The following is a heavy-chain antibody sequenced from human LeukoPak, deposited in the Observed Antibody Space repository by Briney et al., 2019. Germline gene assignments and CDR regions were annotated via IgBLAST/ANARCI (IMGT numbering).Heavy chain of an antibody. Sequence: MASETLSLTCTVSGGSISSGGYYWSWIRQPPGKGLEWIGYICTSGSTNYNPSLKSRVTISVDTSKNQFSLKLSSVTAADTAVYYCARYCSSTSCYTAGVYRKQKNNWFDPWGQGTLVTVSS. V-gene: IGHV4-61*08. D-gene: IGHD2-2*02. CDR1: GGSISSGGYY. CDR2: ICTSGST. J-gene: IGHJ5*02. CDR3: ARYCSSTSCYTAGVYRKQKNNWFDP.